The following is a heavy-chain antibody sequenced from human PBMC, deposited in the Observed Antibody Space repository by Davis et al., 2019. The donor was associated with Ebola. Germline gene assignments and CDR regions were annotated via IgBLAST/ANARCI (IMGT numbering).Heavy chain of an antibody. Sequence: SETLSLTCTVSGGSISSSSYYWGWIRQPPGKGLEWIGSIYYSGSTYYNPPLKSRVTISVDTSKNQFSLKLSSVTAADTAVYYCASRRGVVVVAPGEFDYWGQGTLVTVSS. CDR1: GGSISSSSYY. CDR3: ASRRGVVVVAPGEFDY. D-gene: IGHD2-15*01. CDR2: IYYSGST. J-gene: IGHJ4*02. V-gene: IGHV4-39*01.